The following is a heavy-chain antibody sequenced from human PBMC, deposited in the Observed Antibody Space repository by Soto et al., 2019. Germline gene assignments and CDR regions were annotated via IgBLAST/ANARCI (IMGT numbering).Heavy chain of an antibody. CDR3: ATSTIIVVATDSFDI. Sequence: ASVNGSCKASVYTFTIYAIRWVRQAPGQGLEWMGWISAYNGNTNYAQKLQGRVTMTTDTSTSTAYMELRSLRSDDTAVYYCATSTIIVVATDSFDILGQGTMVTVSS. CDR2: ISAYNGNT. V-gene: IGHV1-18*04. D-gene: IGHD3-22*01. J-gene: IGHJ3*02. CDR1: VYTFTIYA.